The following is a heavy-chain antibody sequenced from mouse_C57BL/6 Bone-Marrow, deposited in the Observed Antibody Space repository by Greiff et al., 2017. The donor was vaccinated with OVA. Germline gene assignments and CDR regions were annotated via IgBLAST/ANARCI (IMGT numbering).Heavy chain of an antibody. Sequence: VQLQQSGAELARPGASVKLSCKASGYTFTSYGISWVKQRTGQGLEWIGEIYPRSGNTYYNEKFKGKATLTADKSSSTAYMELRSLTSEDSAVYFCAPLTTVVARGDYFDYWGQGTTLTVSS. V-gene: IGHV1-81*01. CDR3: APLTTVVARGDYFDY. CDR2: IYPRSGNT. D-gene: IGHD1-1*01. J-gene: IGHJ2*01. CDR1: GYTFTSYG.